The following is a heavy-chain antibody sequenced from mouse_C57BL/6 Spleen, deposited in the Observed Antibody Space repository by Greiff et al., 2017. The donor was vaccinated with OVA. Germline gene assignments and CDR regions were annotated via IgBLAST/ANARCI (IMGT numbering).Heavy chain of an antibody. CDR3: ARGGYGSSYGYFDY. CDR2: IHPNSGST. Sequence: QVQLKQPGAELVKPGASVKLSCKASGYTFTSYWMHWVKQRPGQGLEWIGMIHPNSGSTNYNEKFKSKATLTVDKSSSTAYMQLSSLTSEDSAVYYCARGGYGSSYGYFDYWGQGTTLTVSS. V-gene: IGHV1-64*01. CDR1: GYTFTSYW. D-gene: IGHD1-1*01. J-gene: IGHJ2*01.